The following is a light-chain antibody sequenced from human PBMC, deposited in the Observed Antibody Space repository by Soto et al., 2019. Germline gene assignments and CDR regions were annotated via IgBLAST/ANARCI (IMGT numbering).Light chain of an antibody. J-gene: IGKJ5*01. CDR1: QSISSW. V-gene: IGKV1-5*03. Sequence: DIQMTQSPSSLSASVGDRVTITCLASQSISSWLAWYQQKPGKAPKLLIYKASSLKSGVPSRFSGSGSGTHFTLTISSLQPEDFATYYCQQLHGYPITFGQGTRLEIK. CDR2: KAS. CDR3: QQLHGYPIT.